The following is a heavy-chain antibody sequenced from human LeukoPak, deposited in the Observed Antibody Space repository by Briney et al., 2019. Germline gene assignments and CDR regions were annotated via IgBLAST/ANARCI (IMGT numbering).Heavy chain of an antibody. J-gene: IGHJ6*03. D-gene: IGHD6-6*01. CDR1: GFTFSDYY. Sequence: LRLSCAASGFTFSDYYMSWIRQPPGKGLEWIGEINHSGSTNYNPSLKSRVTISVDTSKNQFSLKLSSVTAADTAVYYCARPLRRYSSSGYYYYMDVWGKGTTVTVSS. CDR2: INHSGST. V-gene: IGHV4-34*01. CDR3: ARPLRRYSSSGYYYYMDV.